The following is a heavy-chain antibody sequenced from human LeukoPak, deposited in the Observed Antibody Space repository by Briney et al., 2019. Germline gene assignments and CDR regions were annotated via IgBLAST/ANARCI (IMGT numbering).Heavy chain of an antibody. CDR3: ARVSFDGGVIPYFDS. CDR1: GFSFSKYA. CDR2: MSSSGVSP. D-gene: IGHD3-10*01. J-gene: IGHJ4*02. V-gene: IGHV3-23*01. Sequence: GGSLRLSCEASGFSFSKYAMTRVRQAPGKGLEWVTGMSSSGVSPDYADSVRGRLTISRDNSKETLFLQMNSLRAEDTAIYYCARVSFDGGVIPYFDSWGQGTVVTVSS.